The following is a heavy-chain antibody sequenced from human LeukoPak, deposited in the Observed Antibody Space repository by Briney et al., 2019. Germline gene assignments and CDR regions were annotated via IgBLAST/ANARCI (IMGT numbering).Heavy chain of an antibody. CDR3: AKYSPYYDSSGYSLTRGAPDI. Sequence: PGGSLRLSCAASGSTFSSYAMSWVRQAPGKGLEWVSAISGSGGSTYYADSVKGRFTISRDNSKNTLYLQMNSLRAEDTAVYYCAKYSPYYDSSGYSLTRGAPDIWGQGTMVTVSS. J-gene: IGHJ3*02. CDR1: GSTFSSYA. D-gene: IGHD3-22*01. V-gene: IGHV3-23*01. CDR2: ISGSGGST.